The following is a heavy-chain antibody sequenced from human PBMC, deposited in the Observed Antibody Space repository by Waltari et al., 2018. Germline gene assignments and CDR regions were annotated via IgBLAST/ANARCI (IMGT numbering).Heavy chain of an antibody. J-gene: IGHJ4*02. CDR2: IYTRGST. CDR3: ARDAQYNWNYYFDY. D-gene: IGHD1-7*01. Sequence: QVQLQESGPGLVKPSQTLSLTCTVSGGSISSGSYYWSWIRQPAGKGLEWIGRIYTRGSTNYNPARRSRVTISVDTSKNQFSLKLSSVTAADTAVYYCARDAQYNWNYYFDYWGQGTLVTVSS. CDR1: GGSISSGSYY. V-gene: IGHV4-61*02.